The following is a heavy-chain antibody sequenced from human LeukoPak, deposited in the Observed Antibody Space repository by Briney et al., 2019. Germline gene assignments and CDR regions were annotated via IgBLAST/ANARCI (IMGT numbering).Heavy chain of an antibody. J-gene: IGHJ4*02. D-gene: IGHD3-22*01. CDR3: ARVLDDSSGYYLYPDY. V-gene: IGHV3-48*04. CDR1: GFTFSSYS. Sequence: PGGSLGLSCAASGFTFSSYSMNWVRQAPGKGLEWVSYISGDNSAIFYVDSVKGRFTISRDNARNSLYLQMNSLRAEDTAVYYCARVLDDSSGYYLYPDYWGQGTLVTVSS. CDR2: ISGDNSAI.